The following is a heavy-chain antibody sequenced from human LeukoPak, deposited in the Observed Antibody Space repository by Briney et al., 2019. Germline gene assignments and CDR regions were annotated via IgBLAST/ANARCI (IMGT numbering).Heavy chain of an antibody. V-gene: IGHV4-30-2*01. CDR3: ARLGSSATYYYYGMDV. CDR1: GGSISSGGYS. Sequence: SETLSLTCAVSGGSISSGGYSWSWIRQPPGKGLEWIGYIYHSGSTYYNPSLKSRVTISVDTSKNQFSLKLSSVTAADTAVYYCARLGSSATYYYYGMDVWGQGTTVTVSS. J-gene: IGHJ6*02. D-gene: IGHD2-2*01. CDR2: IYHSGST.